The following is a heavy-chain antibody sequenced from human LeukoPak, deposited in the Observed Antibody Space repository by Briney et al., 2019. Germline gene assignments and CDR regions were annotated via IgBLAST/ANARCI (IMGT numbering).Heavy chain of an antibody. CDR3: ARRRFDYNVPRYFDL. V-gene: IGHV4-59*08. CDR1: GGSISSYY. Sequence: SETLSLTCTVSGGSISSYYWSWIRQPPGKGLEWIGYIYYSGSTYYNPSLKSRVTISVDTSKNQFSLKLSSVTAADTAVYYCARRRFDYNVPRYFDLWGRGTLVTVSS. J-gene: IGHJ2*01. D-gene: IGHD4-4*01. CDR2: IYYSGST.